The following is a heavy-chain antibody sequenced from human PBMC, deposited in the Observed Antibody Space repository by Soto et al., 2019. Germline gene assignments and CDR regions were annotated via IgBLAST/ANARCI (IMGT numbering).Heavy chain of an antibody. J-gene: IGHJ3*02. CDR3: ARGALPTDAFDI. CDR2: VIPILGIA. D-gene: IGHD1-26*01. Sequence: QVQLVQSGAEVKKPGSSVKVSCKASGGTFSSYTISWVRQAPGQGLEWMGRVIPILGIANYEQKFQGRVTITADKSTSTASMELSSLRSEDTAVYYCARGALPTDAFDIWGQGTMVTVSS. V-gene: IGHV1-69*02. CDR1: GGTFSSYT.